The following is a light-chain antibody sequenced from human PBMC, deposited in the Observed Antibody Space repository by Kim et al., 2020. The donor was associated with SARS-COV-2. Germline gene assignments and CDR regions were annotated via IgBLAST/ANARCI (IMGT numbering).Light chain of an antibody. CDR3: QQYNNWPLWT. CDR2: GAS. Sequence: EIVMTQSPDTLSVSPGERATLSCRASQSVSSNLAWYQQKPGQAPRLLIYGASTSATGIPARFSGSGSGTEFTLTISSLQSEDFAVYYCQQYNNWPLWTFGQGTKVDIK. CDR1: QSVSSN. V-gene: IGKV3-15*01. J-gene: IGKJ1*01.